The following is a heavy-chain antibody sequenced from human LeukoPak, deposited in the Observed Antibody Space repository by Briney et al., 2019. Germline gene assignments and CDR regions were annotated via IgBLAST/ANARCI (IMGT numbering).Heavy chain of an antibody. CDR1: GGSISSSSYY. CDR3: ARRPRTIAAAGGEFDY. J-gene: IGHJ4*02. Sequence: PSETLSLTCTVSGGSISSSSYYWGWIRQPPGKGLEWIGSIYYSGSTYYNPSLKSRVTISVDTSKNQFSLKLSSVTAADTAVYYCARRPRTIAAAGGEFDYWGQGTLVTVFS. D-gene: IGHD6-13*01. CDR2: IYYSGST. V-gene: IGHV4-39*01.